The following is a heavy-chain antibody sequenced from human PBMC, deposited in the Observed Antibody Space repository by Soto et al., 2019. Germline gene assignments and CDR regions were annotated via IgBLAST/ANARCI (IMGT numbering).Heavy chain of an antibody. CDR1: GDSISNSY. J-gene: IGHJ5*01. Sequence: PSETLSLTCTVSGDSISNSYWHWIRQSPGRGLEWIGYIYYTGSTNYNPSLESRVTISIDASKNQFSLKLKSVTAADTAVYYCAREPSGNPPLYRFDTWVHGTL. CDR2: IYYTGST. D-gene: IGHD1-1*01. V-gene: IGHV4-59*01. CDR3: AREPSGNPPLYRFDT.